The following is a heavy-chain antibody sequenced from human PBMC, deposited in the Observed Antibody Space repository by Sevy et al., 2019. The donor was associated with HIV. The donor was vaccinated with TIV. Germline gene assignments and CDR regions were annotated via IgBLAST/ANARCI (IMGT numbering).Heavy chain of an antibody. D-gene: IGHD2-21*02. Sequence: ASVKVSCKASGGTFSSYAISWVRQAPGQGLEWMGGIIPIFGTANYAQKFQGRVTITADESTSTAYMELGSLRSEDTAVYYCAGDSGLKGGGDVSNYWGQGTLVTVSS. CDR1: GGTFSSYA. J-gene: IGHJ4*02. V-gene: IGHV1-69*13. CDR3: AGDSGLKGGGDVSNY. CDR2: IIPIFGTA.